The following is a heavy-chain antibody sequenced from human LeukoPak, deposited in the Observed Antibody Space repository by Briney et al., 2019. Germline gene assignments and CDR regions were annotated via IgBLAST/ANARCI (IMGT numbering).Heavy chain of an antibody. V-gene: IGHV3-33*01. CDR2: IWYDGSNK. CDR1: GFTFSSYG. Sequence: GRSLRLSCAASGFTFSSYGMHWVRQAPGKGLEGVAVIWYDGSNKYYADSVKGRFTISRDNSKNTLYLQMNSLRAEDTAVYYCARDQRTGLRYFDWPYPSEYGMDVWGQGTTVTVSS. J-gene: IGHJ6*02. CDR3: ARDQRTGLRYFDWPYPSEYGMDV. D-gene: IGHD3-9*01.